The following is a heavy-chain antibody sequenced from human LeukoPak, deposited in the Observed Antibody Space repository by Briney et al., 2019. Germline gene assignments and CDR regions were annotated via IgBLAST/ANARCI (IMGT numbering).Heavy chain of an antibody. Sequence: ASVKVSCKSSGSTFTGYYMRWVRQAPGQGLKWMGCINPNSGGTDYAQKFQGRVTMTRDTSLSTAYMELSRLRSDDTAVYYCTRATSVVVPAADHYYYGMDVWGQGTTVTVSS. CDR3: TRATSVVVPAADHYYYGMDV. CDR1: GSTFTGYY. D-gene: IGHD2-2*01. V-gene: IGHV1-2*02. J-gene: IGHJ6*02. CDR2: INPNSGGT.